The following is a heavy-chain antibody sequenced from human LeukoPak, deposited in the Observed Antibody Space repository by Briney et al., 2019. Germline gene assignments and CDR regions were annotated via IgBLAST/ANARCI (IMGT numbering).Heavy chain of an antibody. D-gene: IGHD5-24*01. CDR2: IYTSGST. CDR1: GGSISSGTYY. J-gene: IGHJ3*02. CDR3: ARGGGWLQSRRAYDAFDI. V-gene: IGHV4-61*02. Sequence: SETLSLTCTVSGGSISSGTYYWSWIRQPAGKGLEWIGRIYTSGSTNYNPSLKSRVTISIDTSKNQFSLKLSSVTAADTAVYYCARGGGWLQSRRAYDAFDIWGQGTMVTVSS.